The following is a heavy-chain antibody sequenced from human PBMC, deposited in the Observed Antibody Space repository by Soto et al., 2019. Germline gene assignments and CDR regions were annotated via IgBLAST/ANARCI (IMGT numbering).Heavy chain of an antibody. CDR2: IYNSGST. D-gene: IGHD6-13*01. CDR1: GGSIRSFS. CDR3: AADLSIAAAGTYGMDV. Sequence: SETLSLTCSVSGGSIRSFSWSWIRQPPGRGLEWIGYIYNSGSTNYNPSLKSRATISVDTSKNQFSLTLTSVTAADTAVYYCAADLSIAAAGTYGMDVWGQGTTVTVSS. V-gene: IGHV4-4*09. J-gene: IGHJ6*02.